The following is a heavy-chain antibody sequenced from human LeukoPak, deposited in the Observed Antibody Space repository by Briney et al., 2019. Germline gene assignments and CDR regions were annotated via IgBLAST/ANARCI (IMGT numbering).Heavy chain of an antibody. Sequence: PSETLSLTCTVSGGSISSYYWTWIRQPPGKGLEWIGYIYYSGNTNYNPSLKSRVTISLDTSRNQFSLKLSSVTAADTAVYFCARRARATAGGDYFDCWGQGTLVTVSS. V-gene: IGHV4-59*08. CDR2: IYYSGNT. J-gene: IGHJ4*02. CDR1: GGSISSYY. CDR3: ARRARATAGGDYFDC. D-gene: IGHD6-13*01.